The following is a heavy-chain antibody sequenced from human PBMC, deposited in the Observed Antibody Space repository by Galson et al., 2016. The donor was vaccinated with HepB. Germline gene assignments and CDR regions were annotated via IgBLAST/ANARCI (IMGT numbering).Heavy chain of an antibody. CDR3: ARDPGFRNGMNV. CDR2: SYGDGST. CDR1: GFIVSNDY. J-gene: IGHJ6*02. V-gene: IGHV3-53*01. Sequence: SLRLSCEASGFIVSNDYMNWVRQTPGKGLEWLSVSYGDGSTYYAESVRGRFTISRDNSKNSVFLQMNNLRAEDTAVYYCARDPGFRNGMNVWGQGTTVTVSS.